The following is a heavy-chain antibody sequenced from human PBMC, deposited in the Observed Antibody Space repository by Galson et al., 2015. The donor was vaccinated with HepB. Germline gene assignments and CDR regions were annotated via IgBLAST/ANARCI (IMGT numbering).Heavy chain of an antibody. CDR1: GFTFSSYW. CDR3: VRGCLGAFDI. V-gene: IGHV3-74*01. D-gene: IGHD2-15*01. Sequence: SLRLSCAASGFTFSSYWMYWVRHTPGKGLVWVSRIASDGSTTYADSVKGRFTISRDNAKNTLYLQMNSLRAEDTAVYYCVRGCLGAFDIWGQGTMVTVSS. J-gene: IGHJ3*02. CDR2: IASDGST.